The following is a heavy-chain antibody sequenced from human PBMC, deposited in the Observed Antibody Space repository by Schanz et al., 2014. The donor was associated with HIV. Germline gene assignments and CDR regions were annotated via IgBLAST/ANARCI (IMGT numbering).Heavy chain of an antibody. CDR1: GLSFSGYS. J-gene: IGHJ3*02. CDR3: ARGQDIVVVTADFDI. D-gene: IGHD2-21*02. CDR2: ISSSGTYI. Sequence: EVHLVESGGGLVKPGGSLRLSCAASGLSFSGYSMNWVRQAPGKGLEWVSSISSSGTYIFYTDSVKGRFTISRDNAKNSLYLQMNSLRVEDTAVYYCARGQDIVVVTADFDIWGQGTMVTVSS. V-gene: IGHV3-21*01.